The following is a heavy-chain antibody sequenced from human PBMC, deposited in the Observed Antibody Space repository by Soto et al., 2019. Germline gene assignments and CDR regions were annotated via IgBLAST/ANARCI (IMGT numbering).Heavy chain of an antibody. Sequence: ASVKVSCKASGYTFSNYYMHWVRQAPGQGLEWMGIINPSGGATDYAQKFQGRVTMTRDTSTSTVYMELSSLRFEDTAVYYCARDSDWLLYFDYWGQGTLVTVSS. CDR3: ARDSDWLLYFDY. D-gene: IGHD3-9*01. V-gene: IGHV1-46*03. J-gene: IGHJ4*02. CDR2: INPSGGAT. CDR1: GYTFSNYY.